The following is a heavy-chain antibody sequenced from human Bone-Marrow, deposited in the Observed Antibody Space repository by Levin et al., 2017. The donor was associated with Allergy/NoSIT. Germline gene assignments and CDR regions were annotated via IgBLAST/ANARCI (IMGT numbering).Heavy chain of an antibody. CDR3: AKALIAAAGENGEFDAFDI. D-gene: IGHD6-13*01. Sequence: SLKISCAASGFTFDDYAMHWVRQAPGKGLEWVSGISWNSGSIGYADSVKGRFTISRDNAKNSLYLQMNSLRAEDTALYYCAKALIAAAGENGEFDAFDIWGQGTMVTVSS. V-gene: IGHV3-9*01. J-gene: IGHJ3*02. CDR2: ISWNSGSI. CDR1: GFTFDDYA.